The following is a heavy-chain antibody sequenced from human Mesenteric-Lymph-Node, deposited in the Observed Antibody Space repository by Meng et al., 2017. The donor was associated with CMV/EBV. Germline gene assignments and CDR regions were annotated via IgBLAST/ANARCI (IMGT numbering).Heavy chain of an antibody. D-gene: IGHD2-8*01. CDR3: GKDQLRYCTNGLCSYFDY. J-gene: IGHJ4*02. V-gene: IGHV3-30*02. CDR1: GFTFSSYS. Sequence: GESLKISCAASGFTFSSYSMNWVRQAPGKGLEWVAFIRFDGSDQYHADSVKGRFTISRDNSKNTLYLQMNSLRVEDTAVYYCGKDQLRYCTNGLCSYFDYWGQGTLVTVSS. CDR2: IRFDGSDQ.